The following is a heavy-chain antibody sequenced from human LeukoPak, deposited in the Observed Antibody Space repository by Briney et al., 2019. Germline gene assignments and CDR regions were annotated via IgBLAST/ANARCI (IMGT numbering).Heavy chain of an antibody. CDR3: ARYYDYVWGSYRPELYAFDI. J-gene: IGHJ3*02. Sequence: SETLSLTCTVSGGSISSSSYYWGWIRQPPGKGLEWIGSIYYSGSTYYNPSLKSRVTISVDTSKNQFSLKLSSVTAADTAVYYCARYYDYVWGSYRPELYAFDIWGQGTMVTVSS. V-gene: IGHV4-39*07. CDR1: GGSISSSSYY. CDR2: IYYSGST. D-gene: IGHD3-16*02.